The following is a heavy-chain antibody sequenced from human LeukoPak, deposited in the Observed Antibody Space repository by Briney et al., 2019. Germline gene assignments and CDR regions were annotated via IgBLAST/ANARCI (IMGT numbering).Heavy chain of an antibody. CDR2: ISAYNGNT. V-gene: IGHV1-18*01. J-gene: IGHJ4*02. Sequence: ASVKVSCKASGYTFTSYGISWVRQAPGQGLEWMGWISAYNGNTNYAQKLQGRVTMTTDTSTSTAYMELRSLRSDDTAVYYCARAQYGSSWYHLDYWGREPWSPSPQ. D-gene: IGHD6-13*01. CDR1: GYTFTSYG. CDR3: ARAQYGSSWYHLDY.